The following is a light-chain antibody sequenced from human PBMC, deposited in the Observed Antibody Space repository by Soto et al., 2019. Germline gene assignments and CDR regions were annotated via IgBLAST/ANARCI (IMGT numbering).Light chain of an antibody. Sequence: QSALTQPASVSGSPGQSITISCTGTSSDVGGYKYVSWYQQHPDKAPKLIIFEVSNRPSGISSRFSGSKSGNTASLTISGLQAEDEADYYCSSYAGSNRVVFGGGTKLTVL. CDR2: EVS. CDR3: SSYAGSNRVV. V-gene: IGLV2-14*01. CDR1: SSDVGGYKY. J-gene: IGLJ2*01.